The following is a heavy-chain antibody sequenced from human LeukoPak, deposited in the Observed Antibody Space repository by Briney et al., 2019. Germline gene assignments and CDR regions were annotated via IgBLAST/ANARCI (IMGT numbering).Heavy chain of an antibody. CDR2: IQTDGSGT. J-gene: IGHJ6*02. D-gene: IGHD3-10*01. Sequence: SGGSLRLSCAASGFTLSSYWMHWVRQAPGKGLVWVSRIQTDGSGTTYADSVKGRFTISRDNAKNTLYLQMNSLRAEDTAVYFCASDRGYGMDVWGQGTTVTVSS. CDR1: GFTLSSYW. CDR3: ASDRGYGMDV. V-gene: IGHV3-74*01.